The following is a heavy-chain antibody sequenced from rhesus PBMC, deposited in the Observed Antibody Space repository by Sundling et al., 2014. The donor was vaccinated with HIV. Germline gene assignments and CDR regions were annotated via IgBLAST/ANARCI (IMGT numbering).Heavy chain of an antibody. CDR2: IYGSAGNT. Sequence: QVQLQESGPGLVRPSETLSLTCAVSGGSMSGYYWNWIRQPPGKGLEWIGYIYGSAGNTDYNPSLKSRVTISTDTSKNQFSLKLSSVTAADTAVYYCARRGVGTTAGFDSWGQGVLVTVSS. CDR1: GGSMSGYY. D-gene: IGHD1-44*01. CDR3: ARRGVGTTAGFDS. V-gene: IGHV4-165*02. J-gene: IGHJ4*01.